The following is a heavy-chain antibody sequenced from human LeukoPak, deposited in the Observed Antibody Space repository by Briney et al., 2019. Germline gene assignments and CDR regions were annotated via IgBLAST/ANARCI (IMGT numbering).Heavy chain of an antibody. Sequence: PSETLSLTCTVSGGSISNGGYYWSWIRQPPGKGLEWIGYIYHSGSTYYNPSLKSRVTISVDRSKNQFSLKLSSVTAADTAVCYCARVEQWLVLAYWYFDLWGRGTLVTVSS. CDR3: ARVEQWLVLAYWYFDL. J-gene: IGHJ2*01. V-gene: IGHV4-30-2*01. CDR1: GGSISNGGYY. CDR2: IYHSGST. D-gene: IGHD6-19*01.